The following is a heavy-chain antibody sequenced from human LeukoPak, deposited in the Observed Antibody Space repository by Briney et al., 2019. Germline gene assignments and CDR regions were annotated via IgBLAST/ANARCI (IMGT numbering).Heavy chain of an antibody. J-gene: IGHJ3*02. D-gene: IGHD1-14*01. Sequence: GGSLRLSCAASGFTFDDYAMHWVRQAPGKGLEWVSGISWNSGSIGYADSVKGRFTISRDNAKNSLYLQMNSLRAEDTALYYCAKDSSPEDLDAFDIWGQGTMVTVSS. CDR3: AKDSSPEDLDAFDI. CDR1: GFTFDDYA. V-gene: IGHV3-9*01. CDR2: ISWNSGSI.